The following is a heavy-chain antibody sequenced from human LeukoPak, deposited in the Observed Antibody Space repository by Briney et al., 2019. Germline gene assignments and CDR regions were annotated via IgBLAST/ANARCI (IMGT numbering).Heavy chain of an antibody. J-gene: IGHJ4*02. D-gene: IGHD5-12*01. V-gene: IGHV1-46*01. CDR3: ARRGYSGYCDY. CDR1: EYTFTSYY. CDR2: INPSGGGT. Sequence: ASVKVSCKASEYTFTSYYMHWVRQAPGQGLEWMRVINPSGGGTTYAQKFQGRVTMTRDTSTSTVYMELSSLRSEDTAVYYCARRGYSGYCDYWGQGTLVTVSS.